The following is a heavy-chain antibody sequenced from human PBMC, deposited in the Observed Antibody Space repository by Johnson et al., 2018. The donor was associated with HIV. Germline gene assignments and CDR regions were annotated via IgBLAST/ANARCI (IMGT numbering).Heavy chain of an antibody. J-gene: IGHJ3*02. Sequence: VQLVESGGGLVKPGGSLRLSCAASGFTFSSYWMSLVRQAPGKGLEWVANIKQDGSEKYYVDSVKGRFTISRDSAKNSLYLQMNSLRSEDTAVYYCARHWAAAGRDAFDIWGQGTMVTVSS. CDR1: GFTFSSYW. CDR2: IKQDGSEK. CDR3: ARHWAAAGRDAFDI. V-gene: IGHV3-7*05. D-gene: IGHD6-13*01.